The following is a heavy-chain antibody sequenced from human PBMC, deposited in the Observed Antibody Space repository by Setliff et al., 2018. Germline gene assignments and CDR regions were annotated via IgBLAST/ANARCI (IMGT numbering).Heavy chain of an antibody. CDR2: IIHSGST. CDR3: ARSFSSREKFLLDY. CDR1: GGSISSYY. V-gene: IGHV4-34*12. J-gene: IGHJ4*02. Sequence: SETLSLTCTVSGGSISSYYWSWIRQPAGKGLEWIGEIIHSGSTNYNPSLKSRVTISMDTSKNHFSLKVSSVTAADTAVYSCARSFSSREKFLLDYWGQGALVTVSS.